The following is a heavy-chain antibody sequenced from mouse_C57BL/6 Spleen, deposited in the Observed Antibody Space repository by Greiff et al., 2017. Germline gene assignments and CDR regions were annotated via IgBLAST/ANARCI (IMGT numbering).Heavy chain of an antibody. CDR3: ARVDSNYDYYAMDY. V-gene: IGHV1-61*01. CDR1: GYTFTSYW. CDR2: IYPSDSET. D-gene: IGHD2-5*01. J-gene: IGHJ4*01. Sequence: QVQLQQPGAELVRPGSSVKLSCKASGYTFTSYWMDWVKQRPGQGLEWIGNIYPSDSETHYNQKFKDKATLTVDKSSSTAYMQLSSLTSEDSAVYYCARVDSNYDYYAMDYWGQGTSVTVSS.